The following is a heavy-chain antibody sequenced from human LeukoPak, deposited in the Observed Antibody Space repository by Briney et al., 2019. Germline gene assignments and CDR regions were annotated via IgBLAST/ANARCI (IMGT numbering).Heavy chain of an antibody. Sequence: PGGSLRLSCAASGFTFSSYWMSWVRQAPGKGLEWVANIKQDGSEKYYVDSVKGRFTISRDNAKNSLYLQMNSLRAEDTAVYYCAKDPSYSSSWYGDYWGQGTLVTVSS. J-gene: IGHJ4*02. CDR2: IKQDGSEK. D-gene: IGHD6-13*01. CDR1: GFTFSSYW. V-gene: IGHV3-7*01. CDR3: AKDPSYSSSWYGDY.